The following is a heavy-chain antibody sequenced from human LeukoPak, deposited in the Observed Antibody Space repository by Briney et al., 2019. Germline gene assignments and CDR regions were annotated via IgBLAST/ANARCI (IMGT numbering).Heavy chain of an antibody. D-gene: IGHD1-7*01. V-gene: IGHV1-69*01. CDR3: ARGYWTGTTFLYYYLYMDV. CDR2: IIPIFGTA. J-gene: IGHJ6*03. Sequence: ASVKVSCKASGGTFSSYAISWVRQAPGQGLEWMGGIIPIFGTANYAQKFQGRVTITADESTSTAYMELSSLRSEDTAVYYCARGYWTGTTFLYYYLYMDVWGKGTTVTVS. CDR1: GGTFSSYA.